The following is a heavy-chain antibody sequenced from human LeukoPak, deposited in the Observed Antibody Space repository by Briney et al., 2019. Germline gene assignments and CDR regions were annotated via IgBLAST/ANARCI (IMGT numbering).Heavy chain of an antibody. J-gene: IGHJ4*02. CDR1: GFTFCDYA. CDR2: ITSASRRI. Sequence: QTGGSLRLSCAASGFTFCDYALHWVRQAPGEGLEWVSGITSASRRIGYADSVKGRFTISRDNARDSLYLQMNNLRAEDTALYYCAIDRAGDLPYWDQGTLVTVSS. CDR3: AIDRAGDLPY. D-gene: IGHD6-19*01. V-gene: IGHV3-9*01.